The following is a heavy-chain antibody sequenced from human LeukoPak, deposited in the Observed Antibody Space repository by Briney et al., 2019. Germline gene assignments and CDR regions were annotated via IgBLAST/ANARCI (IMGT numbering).Heavy chain of an antibody. Sequence: PGGSLRLSCAGSGFTFSSYVMSWVRQVPGKGLEWVSAISGRGDSTYYADSVKGRFTISRDNSKNTVFMQMNSLRGEDSAVYYCAKDIVGTIAPPTFEKWGQGTLVTVSS. CDR3: AKDIVGTIAPPTFEK. CDR2: ISGRGDST. CDR1: GFTFSSYV. V-gene: IGHV3-23*01. J-gene: IGHJ4*02. D-gene: IGHD5-12*01.